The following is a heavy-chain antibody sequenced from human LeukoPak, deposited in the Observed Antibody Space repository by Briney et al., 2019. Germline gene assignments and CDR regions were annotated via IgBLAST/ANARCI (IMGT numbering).Heavy chain of an antibody. CDR1: GGSISSYY. CDR2: IYYSGST. D-gene: IGHD1-14*01. Sequence: SETLSLTCTVSGGSISSYYWSWIRQPPGKGLEWIGYIYYSGSTNYNPSLKSRVTISVDTSKNQFSLKLSSVTAADTAVYYCARHLYKVHYFDFWGQGTLVTVSS. V-gene: IGHV4-59*08. CDR3: ARHLYKVHYFDF. J-gene: IGHJ4*02.